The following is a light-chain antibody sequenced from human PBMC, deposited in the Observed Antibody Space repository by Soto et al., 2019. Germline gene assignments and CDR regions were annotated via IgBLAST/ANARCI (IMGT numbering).Light chain of an antibody. CDR1: QSVSSN. CDR2: GAS. J-gene: IGKJ1*01. CDR3: QQYNNWPGT. V-gene: IGKV3-15*01. Sequence: EIVMTQSPATLSVSPGERATLSCRASQSVSSNLAWYQQKPGQAPRLLIYGASTRSTGIPARFSGSGSGTEFTLTISGLQTEDVAVYYCQQYNNWPGTFGQGTKVEIK.